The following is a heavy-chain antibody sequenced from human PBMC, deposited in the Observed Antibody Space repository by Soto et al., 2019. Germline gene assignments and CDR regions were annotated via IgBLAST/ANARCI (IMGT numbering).Heavy chain of an antibody. CDR1: GGSIRSYY. CDR2: IYYSGST. Sequence: SETLSLTCTVSGGSIRSYYWSWIRQPPGKGLEWIGYIYYSGSTKYNPSLKSRVTISVDSSKNQFSLKLDSVTAADTAVYYCARLGGYYQAFDHWGQGTLVTVSS. D-gene: IGHD3-3*01. CDR3: ARLGGYYQAFDH. J-gene: IGHJ4*02. V-gene: IGHV4-59*08.